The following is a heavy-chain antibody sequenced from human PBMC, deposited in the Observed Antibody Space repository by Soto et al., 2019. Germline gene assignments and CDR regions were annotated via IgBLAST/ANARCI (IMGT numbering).Heavy chain of an antibody. D-gene: IGHD2-15*01. Sequence: SETLSLTCTVSGGSVSSGSYYWCWIRQPPGKGLEWIGYIYYSGSTNYNPSLKSRVTISVDTSKNQLSLKLSSVTAADTAVYYCARDLVGYCSGGSCYYDDAFDIWGQGTMVTVSS. V-gene: IGHV4-61*01. CDR2: IYYSGST. CDR1: GGSVSSGSYY. CDR3: ARDLVGYCSGGSCYYDDAFDI. J-gene: IGHJ3*02.